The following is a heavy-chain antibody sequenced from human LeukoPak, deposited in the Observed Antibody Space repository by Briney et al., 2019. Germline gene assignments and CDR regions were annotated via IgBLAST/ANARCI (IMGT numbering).Heavy chain of an antibody. Sequence: ASVKVSCKASGYTFTSYYMHWVRQAPGQGLEWMGIINPSGGSTSYAQKFHGRVTMTRDTSTSTVYMELSSLRSEDTAVYYCARDPLQLLTVDYYGMDVWGQGTTVTVSS. CDR1: GYTFTSYY. CDR2: INPSGGST. V-gene: IGHV1-46*01. J-gene: IGHJ6*02. D-gene: IGHD4-11*01. CDR3: ARDPLQLLTVDYYGMDV.